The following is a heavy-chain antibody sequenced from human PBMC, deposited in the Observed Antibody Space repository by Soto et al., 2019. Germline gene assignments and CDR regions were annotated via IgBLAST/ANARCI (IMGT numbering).Heavy chain of an antibody. CDR2: ISHDAFNE. V-gene: IGHV3-30-3*01. Sequence: PGGSLRLSCAASAFAFSNYTMHWVRQAPGKGLEWVAVISHDAFNEYYADSVKGRFTISRDNSKNTLYLQMSSLRAEDTAVYYCAKVFYYYDSSGYYYFDYWGQGTLVTVSS. D-gene: IGHD3-22*01. CDR3: AKVFYYYDSSGYYYFDY. CDR1: AFAFSNYT. J-gene: IGHJ4*02.